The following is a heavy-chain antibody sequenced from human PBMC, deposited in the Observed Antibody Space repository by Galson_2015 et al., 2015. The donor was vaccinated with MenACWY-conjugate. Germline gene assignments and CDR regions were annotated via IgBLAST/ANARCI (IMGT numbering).Heavy chain of an antibody. CDR2: INPSDGST. Sequence: SVKVSCKASGYTFTNYYIHWVRQAPGQGLEWMGIINPSDGSTNYAQKFQGRVTVTRETSTTTVYLELSSLRSEDTAVYYCARDLRRVSMVRGSIVPDAFDMWGQGTMVTVSS. D-gene: IGHD3-10*01. CDR3: ARDLRRVSMVRGSIVPDAFDM. V-gene: IGHV1-46*01. CDR1: GYTFTNYY. J-gene: IGHJ3*02.